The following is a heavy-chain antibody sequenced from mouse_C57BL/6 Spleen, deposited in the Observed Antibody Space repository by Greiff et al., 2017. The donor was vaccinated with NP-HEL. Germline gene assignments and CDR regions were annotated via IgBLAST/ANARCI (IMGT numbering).Heavy chain of an antibody. CDR2: IYPGDGDT. Sequence: VQLQQSGPELVKPGASVKISCKASGYAFSSSWMNWVKQRPGKGLEWIGRIYPGDGDTNYNGKFKGKATLTADKSSSTAYMQLSSLTSEDSAVYFCARSELITTVVPYWYFDVWGTGTTVTVSS. J-gene: IGHJ1*03. CDR3: ARSELITTVVPYWYFDV. CDR1: GYAFSSSW. D-gene: IGHD1-1*01. V-gene: IGHV1-82*01.